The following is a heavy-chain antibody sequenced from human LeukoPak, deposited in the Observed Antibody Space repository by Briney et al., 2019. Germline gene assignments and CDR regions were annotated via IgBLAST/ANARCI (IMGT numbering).Heavy chain of an antibody. V-gene: IGHV3-49*03. D-gene: IGHD2-21*02. J-gene: IGHJ4*02. CDR1: GFTFDDYA. Sequence: GRSLRLSCSASGFTFDDYAVSWFRQAPGKGLEWVGFIRSKAFGGTPEYAASVRGRFTISRDDSKSIAYLQMNSLKTEDTAVYYCTRNTVTVHFDYWRQGTLVTVSS. CDR3: TRNTVTVHFDY. CDR2: IRSKAFGGTP.